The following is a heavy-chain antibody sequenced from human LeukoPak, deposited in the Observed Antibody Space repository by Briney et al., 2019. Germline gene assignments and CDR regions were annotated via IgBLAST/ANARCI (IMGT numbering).Heavy chain of an antibody. Sequence: GGSLRLSCAASGLTFSSYAMSWARQAPGKGLEWVSAISGSGGSTYYADSVKGRFTISRDNSKNTLYLQMNSLRAEDTAVYYCAKLDNSWYEGYWGQGTLVTVSS. CDR3: AKLDNSWYEGY. J-gene: IGHJ4*02. V-gene: IGHV3-23*01. D-gene: IGHD6-13*01. CDR1: GLTFSSYA. CDR2: ISGSGGST.